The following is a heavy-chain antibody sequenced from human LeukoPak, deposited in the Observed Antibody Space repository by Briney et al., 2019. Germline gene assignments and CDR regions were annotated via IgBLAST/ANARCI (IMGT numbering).Heavy chain of an antibody. Sequence: GSLRLSCSASGFTFSSYEMNWVRQAPGKGLEWVSYLSSSGSTIYYADSVKGRFTISRDNAKNSLYLQMNSLRAEDTAVYYCARTPQYSSGWYYWYFDLWGRGTLVTVSS. CDR3: ARTPQYSSGWYYWYFDL. D-gene: IGHD6-19*01. CDR1: GFTFSSYE. V-gene: IGHV3-48*03. J-gene: IGHJ2*01. CDR2: LSSSGSTI.